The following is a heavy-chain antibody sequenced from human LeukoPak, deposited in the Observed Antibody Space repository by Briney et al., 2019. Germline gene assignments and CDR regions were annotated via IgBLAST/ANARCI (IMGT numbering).Heavy chain of an antibody. Sequence: LTGGSLRLSCAASGFTFAGYAMAWVRQAPGKGLNWVTGITGNGDSTYYADSVKGRFTISRDNSRNTLYLQMNSLRAEDTAVYYCAKMDYFSSGDYYPLFDNWGQGTLVTVSS. CDR2: ITGNGDST. CDR1: GFTFAGYA. D-gene: IGHD3-22*01. V-gene: IGHV3-23*01. CDR3: AKMDYFSSGDYYPLFDN. J-gene: IGHJ4*02.